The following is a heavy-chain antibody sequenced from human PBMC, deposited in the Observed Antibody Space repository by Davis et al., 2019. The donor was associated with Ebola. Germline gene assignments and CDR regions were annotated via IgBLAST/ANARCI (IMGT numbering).Heavy chain of an antibody. V-gene: IGHV4-4*07. CDR2: ISTSGST. Sequence: SETLSLTCTVSGGSISSYYWSWIRQPAGKGLEWIGHISTSGSTNYNPSLKSRVTISVDTSKNQFSLKLSSVTATDTAVYFCARGPYTEYFQLWGQGTLVTVSS. CDR3: ARGPYTEYFQL. CDR1: GGSISSYY. J-gene: IGHJ1*01.